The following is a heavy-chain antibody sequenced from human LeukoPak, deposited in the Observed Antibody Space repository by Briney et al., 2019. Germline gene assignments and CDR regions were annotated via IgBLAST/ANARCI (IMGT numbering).Heavy chain of an antibody. D-gene: IGHD2-8*01. Sequence: GASVKVSCKASGGTFSGYAISWVRQAPGQGLEWMGGIIPIFGTANYAQKFQGGVTITADESTSTAYMELSSLRSEDTAVYYCARSTVLMVYAISWFDPWGQGTLVTVSS. J-gene: IGHJ5*02. CDR2: IIPIFGTA. CDR3: ARSTVLMVYAISWFDP. V-gene: IGHV1-69*13. CDR1: GGTFSGYA.